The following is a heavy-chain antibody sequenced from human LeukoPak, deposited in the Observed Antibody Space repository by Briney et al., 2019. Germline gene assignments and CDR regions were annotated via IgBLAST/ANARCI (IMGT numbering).Heavy chain of an antibody. CDR1: GFTFDDYA. D-gene: IGHD3-16*02. V-gene: IGHV3-9*01. CDR2: ISWNSGSI. CDR3: AKGSMITFGGVIVTYFDY. Sequence: PGRSLRLSCAASGFTFDDYAMHWVRQAPGKGLEWASGISWNSGSIGYADSVKGRFTISRDNAKNSLYLQMNSLRAEDTALYYCAKGSMITFGGVIVTYFDYWGQGTLVTVSS. J-gene: IGHJ4*02.